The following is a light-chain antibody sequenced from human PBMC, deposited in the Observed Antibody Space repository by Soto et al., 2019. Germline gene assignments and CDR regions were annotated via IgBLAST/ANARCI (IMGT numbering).Light chain of an antibody. CDR3: QQRSNWPPWT. J-gene: IGKJ1*01. CDR1: QTVSSN. V-gene: IGKV3-11*01. Sequence: EMVLTQSPDTLSLSPGERATLSCRASQTVSSNFLAWYQQRPGQAPRLLIYDASTRATGIPARCSGSQSGTEFTLTISSLEPEDFAVYYCQQRSNWPPWTFGQGTKVDIK. CDR2: DAS.